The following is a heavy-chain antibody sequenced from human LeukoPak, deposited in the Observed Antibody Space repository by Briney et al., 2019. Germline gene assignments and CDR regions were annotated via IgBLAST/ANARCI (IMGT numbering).Heavy chain of an antibody. CDR3: ARDYCRGGSCDLKNWFDP. D-gene: IGHD2-15*01. CDR2: INPDTGGT. J-gene: IGHJ5*02. CDR1: GYTFTGYY. V-gene: IGHV1-2*02. Sequence: GSLKVSCKASGYTFTGYYMHWVRQAPGQGLEWVGCINPDTGGTYYAEKFQGRVTMTRDTSINTAYMELNSLRADDTAVYYCARDYCRGGSCDLKNWFDPWGPGTLVTVSS.